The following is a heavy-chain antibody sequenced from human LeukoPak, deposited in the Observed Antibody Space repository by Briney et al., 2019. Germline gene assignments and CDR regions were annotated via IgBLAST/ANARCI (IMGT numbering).Heavy chain of an antibody. CDR1: GFTFSSYE. CDR2: ISSSGNTI. J-gene: IGHJ4*02. CDR3: ARGAHKRDDYGGFFDY. D-gene: IGHD4-23*01. Sequence: GGSLRLSCAASGFTFSSYEMNWVRQAPGKGLEWVSYISSSGNTIYYADSVKGRFTISRDNAKNSLYLQMNSLRAEDTAVYYCARGAHKRDDYGGFFDYWGQGTLVTVSS. V-gene: IGHV3-48*03.